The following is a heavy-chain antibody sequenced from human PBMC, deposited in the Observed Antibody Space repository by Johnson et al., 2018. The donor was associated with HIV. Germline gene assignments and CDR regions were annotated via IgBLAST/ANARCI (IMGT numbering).Heavy chain of an antibody. CDR1: GFTFSSYG. CDR3: GGVGRTGSAFDM. J-gene: IGHJ3*02. V-gene: IGHV3-30*02. CDR2: IRYDGSNK. D-gene: IGHD2-15*01. Sequence: QMLLVESGGGVVQPGGSLRLSCVASGFTFSSYGMHWVRQAPGKGLEWVAFIRYDGSNKYYADSVKGRFTISRDNSKNTLYLQMNTLRAEDTAVYYCGGVGRTGSAFDMCGQGTMVTVSS.